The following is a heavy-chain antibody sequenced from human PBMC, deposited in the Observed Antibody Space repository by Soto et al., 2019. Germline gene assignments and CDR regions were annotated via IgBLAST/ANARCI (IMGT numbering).Heavy chain of an antibody. V-gene: IGHV1-18*01. D-gene: IGHD2-21*02. Sequence: ASVKVSCKASGYTFTGYGISWVRQAPGQGLEWMGWISAYNGNTNYAQKLQGRVTMTTDTSTSTAYMELRSLRSDDTAVYYCARDSGTYCGGDCYPNSFDYWGQGTLVTVSS. CDR3: ARDSGTYCGGDCYPNSFDY. CDR1: GYTFTGYG. CDR2: ISAYNGNT. J-gene: IGHJ4*02.